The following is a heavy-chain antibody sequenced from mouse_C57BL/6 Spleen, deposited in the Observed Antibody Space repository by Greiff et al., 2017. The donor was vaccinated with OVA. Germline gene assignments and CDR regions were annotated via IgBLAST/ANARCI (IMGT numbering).Heavy chain of an antibody. J-gene: IGHJ4*01. Sequence: VQLQQPGAELVRPGTSVELSCKASGYTFTSYWMHWVKQRPGQGLEWIGVIDPSDSYTNYNQKFKGKATLTVDTSSRTAYMQLSSLTSEDSAVYYCARWYYGDYAMDYWGQGTSVTVSS. CDR3: ARWYYGDYAMDY. D-gene: IGHD1-1*01. CDR1: GYTFTSYW. V-gene: IGHV1-59*01. CDR2: IDPSDSYT.